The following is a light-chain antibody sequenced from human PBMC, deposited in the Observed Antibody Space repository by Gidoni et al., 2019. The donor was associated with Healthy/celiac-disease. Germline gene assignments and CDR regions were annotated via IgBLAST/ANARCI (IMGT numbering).Light chain of an antibody. CDR1: QNVSSN. Sequence: EIVMTQSPATLSVSPGERATLSCRASQNVSSNLAWYQQKPGQDPRLLIYGASTRATGIPARCSGSGSGTEFTLTSSSLQSEECAVYYDQQYNNPLTFGGGTKVEIK. CDR2: GAS. J-gene: IGKJ4*01. CDR3: QQYNNPLT. V-gene: IGKV3-15*01.